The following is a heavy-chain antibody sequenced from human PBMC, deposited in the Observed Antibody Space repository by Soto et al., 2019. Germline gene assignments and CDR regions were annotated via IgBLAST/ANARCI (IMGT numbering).Heavy chain of an antibody. D-gene: IGHD3-10*01. CDR2: IKQDGSEK. CDR3: ARGRGVIRTGYFDY. Sequence: EVQLVESGGGLVQPGGSLRLSCAASGFTFSSYWMSWVRQAPGKGLEWVANIKQDGSEKYYVDSVKGRFTISRDNAKNSLYLQMNSLRAEATAVYYWARGRGVIRTGYFDYWGQGTLVTVSS. V-gene: IGHV3-7*04. J-gene: IGHJ4*02. CDR1: GFTFSSYW.